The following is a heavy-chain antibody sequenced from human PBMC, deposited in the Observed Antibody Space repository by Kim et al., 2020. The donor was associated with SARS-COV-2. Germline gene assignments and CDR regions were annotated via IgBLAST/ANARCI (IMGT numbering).Heavy chain of an antibody. CDR1: GFTFSNYA. J-gene: IGHJ4*02. V-gene: IGHV3-30*04. D-gene: IGHD1-26*01. CDR2: ISYDGSNQ. CDR3: ARARGGGTYYSPHY. Sequence: GGSLRLSCAASGFTFSNYAMHWVRQAPGKGLEWVTLISYDGSNQYYADSVKGRFTISRDNSKNTLYLQMNSLRAEDTAVYYCARARGGGTYYSPHYWGQG.